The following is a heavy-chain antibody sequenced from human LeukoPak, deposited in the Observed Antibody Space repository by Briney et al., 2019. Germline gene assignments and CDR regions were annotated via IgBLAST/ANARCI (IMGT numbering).Heavy chain of an antibody. CDR3: ARDGAVAGYFDY. V-gene: IGHV1-69*01. Sequence: SVKVSCKASGGTFSSYAISWVRQAPGQGLEWMGGIIPIFGTANYAQKFQGRVTITADESTSTAYMELSSLRSEDTAVYYCARDGAVAGYFDYWGKGTLVTVSS. CDR1: GGTFSSYA. J-gene: IGHJ4*02. CDR2: IIPIFGTA. D-gene: IGHD6-19*01.